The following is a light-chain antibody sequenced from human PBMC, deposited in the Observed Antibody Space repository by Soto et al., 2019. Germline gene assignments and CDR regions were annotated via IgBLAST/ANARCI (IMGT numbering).Light chain of an antibody. J-gene: IGLJ1*01. Sequence: QSALTQPASVSGSPGQSITISCTGTSSDVGGYNYVSWYQQHPGKAPKLMIYDVSNRPSGVSNRFSGSKSGNTASLTISGIKSEDEADYYCSSYTSSSTYVFGTGTKLTVL. CDR3: SSYTSSSTYV. V-gene: IGLV2-14*01. CDR2: DVS. CDR1: SSDVGGYNY.